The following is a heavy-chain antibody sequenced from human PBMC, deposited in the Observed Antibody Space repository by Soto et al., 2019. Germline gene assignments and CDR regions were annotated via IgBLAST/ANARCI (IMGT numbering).Heavy chain of an antibody. CDR3: AREYCSSTSCYMPGGWFDP. Sequence: QVQLQESGPGLVKPSQTLSLTCTVSGGSISSGDYYWSWIRQPPGKGLEWIGYIYYSGSTYYNPSLKGRVTISVDTSKNQFSLKLSSVTAADTAVYYCAREYCSSTSCYMPGGWFDPWGQGTLVTVSS. CDR2: IYYSGST. J-gene: IGHJ5*02. V-gene: IGHV4-30-4*01. CDR1: GGSISSGDYY. D-gene: IGHD2-2*02.